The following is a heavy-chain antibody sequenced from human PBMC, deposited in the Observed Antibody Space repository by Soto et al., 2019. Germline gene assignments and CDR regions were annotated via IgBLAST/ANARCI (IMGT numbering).Heavy chain of an antibody. D-gene: IGHD6-6*01. CDR3: ARARGSSSSSQRRNFDY. CDR1: GGSISSGGYY. CDR2: IYYSGST. J-gene: IGHJ4*02. V-gene: IGHV4-31*03. Sequence: QVQLQESGPGLVKPSQTLSLTCTVSGGSISSGGYYWSWICQHPGKGLEWIVYIYYSGSTYYNPSLKSRVTVSVDTYKNQSSLKLSSVTAAETAVYYCARARGSSSSSQRRNFDYWGQGTLVNVSS.